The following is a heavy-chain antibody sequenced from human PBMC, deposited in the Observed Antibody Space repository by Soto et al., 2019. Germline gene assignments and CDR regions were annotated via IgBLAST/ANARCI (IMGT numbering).Heavy chain of an antibody. Sequence: PSETLSLTCAVYGGSFSGYYWSWIRQPPGKGLEWIGEINHSGSTNYNPSIKSRVTISVDTSKNQFSLKLSSVTAADTAVYYCARLGQDGQLGGYYYYGMDVWGQGTTVTVSS. CDR1: GGSFSGYY. CDR2: INHSGST. V-gene: IGHV4-34*01. D-gene: IGHD6-6*01. CDR3: ARLGQDGQLGGYYYYGMDV. J-gene: IGHJ6*02.